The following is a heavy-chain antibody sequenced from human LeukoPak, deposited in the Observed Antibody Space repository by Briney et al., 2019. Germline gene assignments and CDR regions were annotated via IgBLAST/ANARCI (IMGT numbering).Heavy chain of an antibody. CDR3: ARDRGLLAAASFPYYYYYGMDV. CDR1: GGSISSYY. J-gene: IGHJ6*02. CDR2: IYYSGST. D-gene: IGHD6-13*01. V-gene: IGHV4-59*01. Sequence: SETLSLTCTVSGGSISSYYWSWIRQPPGKGLEWIGYIYYSGSTNYNPSLKSRVTISVDTSKNQFSLKLSSVTAADTAVYYCARDRGLLAAASFPYYYYYGMDVWGQGTTVTVSS.